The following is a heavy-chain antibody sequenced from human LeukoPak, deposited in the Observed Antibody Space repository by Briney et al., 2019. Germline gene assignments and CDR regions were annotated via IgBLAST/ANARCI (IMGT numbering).Heavy chain of an antibody. J-gene: IGHJ4*02. Sequence: RASVKVSCKASGYTFTSYDINWVRQATGQGLEWMGWMNPNSGNTGYARKFQGRVTITRNTSISTAYMELSSLRSEDTAVYYCAFSSVYGGNLDYWGQGTLVTVSS. CDR3: AFSSVYGGNLDY. CDR2: MNPNSGNT. D-gene: IGHD4-23*01. V-gene: IGHV1-8*03. CDR1: GYTFTSYD.